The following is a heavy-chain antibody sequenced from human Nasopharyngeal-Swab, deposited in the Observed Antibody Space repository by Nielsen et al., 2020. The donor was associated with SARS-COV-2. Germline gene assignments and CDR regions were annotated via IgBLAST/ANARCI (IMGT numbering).Heavy chain of an antibody. CDR3: AKRSSTPDGMDV. V-gene: IGHV3-23*01. J-gene: IGHJ6*02. CDR1: GFTFSSSS. Sequence: GESLKISCAASGFTFSSSSVSWVRQAPGKGLEWVSAISGSCVSTYYADSVKGRFTISRDNSKNTLDLQMNSPSAEDTAVYYCAKRSSTPDGMDVWGQGTTVTVSS. CDR2: ISGSCVST.